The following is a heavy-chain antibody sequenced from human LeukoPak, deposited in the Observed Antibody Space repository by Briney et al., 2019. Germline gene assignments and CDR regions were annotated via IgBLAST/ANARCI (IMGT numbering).Heavy chain of an antibody. CDR3: ARDSVEWYIFDY. CDR2: TNRDGSST. Sequence: PGGPLRLSCAASGFTFSIYWMHWVRQAPGKGPVWVARTNRDGSSTAYADSVKGRFTISKDNAKNTLYLLMNSLRAEDTAVYYCARDSVEWYIFDYWGQGTLVTVSS. V-gene: IGHV3-74*01. D-gene: IGHD3-3*01. J-gene: IGHJ4*02. CDR1: GFTFSIYW.